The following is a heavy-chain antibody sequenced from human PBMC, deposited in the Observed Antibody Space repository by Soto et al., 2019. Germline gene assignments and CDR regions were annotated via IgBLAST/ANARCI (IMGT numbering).Heavy chain of an antibody. Sequence: ASVKVSCKASGGTFSSYAISWVRQAPGQGLEWMGGIIPIFGTANYAQKFQGRVTITADESTSTAYMELSSLRSEDTAVYYCASPSRGGSLGIQLWLREGYYYYYDMDVWGQGTTVTVSS. CDR3: ASPSRGGSLGIQLWLREGYYYYYDMDV. CDR2: IIPIFGTA. J-gene: IGHJ6*02. V-gene: IGHV1-69*13. D-gene: IGHD5-18*01. CDR1: GGTFSSYA.